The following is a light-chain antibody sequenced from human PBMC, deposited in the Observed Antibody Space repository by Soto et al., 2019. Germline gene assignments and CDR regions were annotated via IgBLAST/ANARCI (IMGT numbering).Light chain of an antibody. CDR3: QQHSSSSPYT. J-gene: IGKJ2*01. CDR2: KAS. Sequence: DIQMTQSPSTLSASVGDRLTITCRASQSISRWLAWYQQKPGKAPNLLIYKASTLGSGVPSRFSGGGSGTEFTLTISSLQPDDFATYYCQQHSSSSPYTFGQGTKLEIK. CDR1: QSISRW. V-gene: IGKV1-5*03.